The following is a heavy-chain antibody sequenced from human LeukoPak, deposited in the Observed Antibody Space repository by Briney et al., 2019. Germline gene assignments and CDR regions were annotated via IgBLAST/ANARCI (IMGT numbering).Heavy chain of an antibody. J-gene: IGHJ3*02. CDR1: GYSISSGYY. CDR3: AVSNSRTANDAFDI. D-gene: IGHD1-14*01. CDR2: IYHTGST. V-gene: IGHV4-38-2*02. Sequence: SETLSLTCTVSGYSISSGYYWGWIRQPPGKGLQWIGSIYHTGSTYYNPSLKSRVTISVDTSKNQFSLKLSSVTAADTAVYYCAVSNSRTANDAFDIWGQGTMVTVSS.